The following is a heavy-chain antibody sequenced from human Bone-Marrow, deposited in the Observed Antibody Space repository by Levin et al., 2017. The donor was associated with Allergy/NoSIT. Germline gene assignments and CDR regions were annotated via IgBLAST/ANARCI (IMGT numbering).Heavy chain of an antibody. J-gene: IGHJ4*02. CDR2: IYWDDDK. Sequence: SGPTLVKPTQTLTLTCTFSGFSLTTSGAGVAWIRPPPGKALECLALIYWDDDKRYSPSLKNRLTITKDTSKNQVVLTMTNMDPVDTATYYCVHRGFATEFDYWGQGTLVTVSS. D-gene: IGHD2-15*01. CDR3: VHRGFATEFDY. V-gene: IGHV2-5*02. CDR1: GFSLTTSGAG.